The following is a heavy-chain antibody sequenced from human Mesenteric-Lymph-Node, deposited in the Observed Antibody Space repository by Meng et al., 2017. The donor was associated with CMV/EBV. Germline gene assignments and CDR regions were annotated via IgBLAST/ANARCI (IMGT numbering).Heavy chain of an antibody. V-gene: IGHV3-53*01. D-gene: IGHD3-10*01. CDR3: ARGLRYYGSGSYWNYGMDV. CDR2: IYCGGST. Sequence: GESLKISCAASGFTVSSNYMSWVRQAPGKGLEWVSVIYCGGSTYYADSVKRRFTISRDNSKNTLYLQMYSLRAEDTAVYYCARGLRYYGSGSYWNYGMDVWGQGTTVTVSS. J-gene: IGHJ6*02. CDR1: GFTVSSNY.